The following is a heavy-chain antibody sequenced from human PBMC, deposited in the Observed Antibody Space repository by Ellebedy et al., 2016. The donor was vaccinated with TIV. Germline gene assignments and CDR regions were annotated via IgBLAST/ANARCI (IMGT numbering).Heavy chain of an antibody. V-gene: IGHV3-30*02. CDR3: AKGLRIAAPNWLDS. CDR1: GFAFNDFT. D-gene: IGHD6-25*01. J-gene: IGHJ5*01. CDR2: IRHDGADK. Sequence: PGGSLRLSCAASGFAFNDFTMHWVRQAPGKGPEWLTSIRHDGADKYFADSVKGRFTISRDNSKNTLYLHMNSLRPEDTALYYCAKGLRIAAPNWLDSWGQGTLVTVSS.